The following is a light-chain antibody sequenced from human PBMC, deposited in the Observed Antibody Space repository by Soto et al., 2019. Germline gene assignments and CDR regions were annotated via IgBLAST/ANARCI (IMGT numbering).Light chain of an antibody. J-gene: IGLJ1*01. V-gene: IGLV1-51*01. CDR1: SSNIGGNS. Sequence: QSVMTQPPSVSAAPGQKVTISCSGSSSNIGGNSVSWYQQLPGTAPKLLIYEDNKRPSGIPDRFPGSKSGTSATLGITGFQTGDEADYYCGSWDSSLSAYVFGTGTKLTVL. CDR2: EDN. CDR3: GSWDSSLSAYV.